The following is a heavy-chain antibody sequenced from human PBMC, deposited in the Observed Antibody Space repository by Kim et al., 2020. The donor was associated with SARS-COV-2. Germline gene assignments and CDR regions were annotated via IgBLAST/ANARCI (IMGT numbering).Heavy chain of an antibody. J-gene: IGHJ5*02. CDR1: GGSISSSSYY. D-gene: IGHD1-7*01. CDR2: IYYSGST. Sequence: SETLSLTCTVSGGSISSSSYYWGWIRQPPGKGLEWIGSIYYSGSTYYNPSLKSRVTISVDTSKNQFSLKLSSVTAADTAVYYCARRIHNLGITGTTKPFDPWGQGILVTVSS. V-gene: IGHV4-39*01. CDR3: ARRIHNLGITGTTKPFDP.